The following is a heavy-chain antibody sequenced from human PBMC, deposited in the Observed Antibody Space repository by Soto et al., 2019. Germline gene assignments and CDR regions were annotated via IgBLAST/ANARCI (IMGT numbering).Heavy chain of an antibody. D-gene: IGHD3-10*01. CDR1: GFTFSDYY. V-gene: IGHV3-11*01. Sequence: GGSLRLSCAASGFTFSDYYMNWIRQAPGKGLEWVSYISRSGKTIYYADSMKGRFTISRDNAKHSLYLQMNALRAEETAMYYCARETLWFYYGSGSPTNDAFDVWGQGTMVTVSS. CDR3: ARETLWFYYGSGSPTNDAFDV. CDR2: ISRSGKTI. J-gene: IGHJ3*01.